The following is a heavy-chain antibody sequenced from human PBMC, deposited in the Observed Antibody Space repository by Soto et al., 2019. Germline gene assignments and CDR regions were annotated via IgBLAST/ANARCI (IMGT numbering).Heavy chain of an antibody. CDR3: ARGPGWLGHRSYYFDY. V-gene: IGHV4-4*02. Sequence: QVQLQESGPGLVKPSGTLSLTCAVSGGSISSSNWWSWVRQPPGKGLEWIGEIYHSGSTNYNPSLKTGVTISVDKSKKQFSLKLSSVTAADTAVYYCARGPGWLGHRSYYFDYWGQGTLVTVSS. J-gene: IGHJ4*02. CDR1: GGSISSSNW. CDR2: IYHSGST. D-gene: IGHD6-19*01.